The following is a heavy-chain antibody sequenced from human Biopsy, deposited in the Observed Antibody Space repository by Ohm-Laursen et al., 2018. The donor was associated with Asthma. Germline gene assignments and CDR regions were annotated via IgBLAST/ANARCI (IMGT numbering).Heavy chain of an antibody. Sequence: SLRLSCAASGFTFGDYWMSWVRQVPGKGLKWVANIKHDGSEKNHVDSLKGRFTISGDNAKNSLYLQMNSLRAEDTAVYYCARTFHFWSPYHAEHYQLWGQGTLVTVSS. V-gene: IGHV3-7*01. CDR1: GFTFGDYW. J-gene: IGHJ1*01. CDR2: IKHDGSEK. D-gene: IGHD3-3*02. CDR3: ARTFHFWSPYHAEHYQL.